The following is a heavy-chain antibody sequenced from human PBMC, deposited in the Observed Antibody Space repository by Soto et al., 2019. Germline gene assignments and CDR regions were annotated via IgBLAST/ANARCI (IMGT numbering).Heavy chain of an antibody. CDR2: INPSSSST. D-gene: IGHD3-22*01. J-gene: IGHJ4*02. CDR1: GYTFTSYY. Sequence: ASVKASCKASGYTFTSYYMHWVRQAPGQGLEWMGIINPSSSSTSYAQKFQGRVTMTRDTSTSTVYMELSSLRSEDTAVYYCARDTTMIGIFDYWGQGTLVTVSS. CDR3: ARDTTMIGIFDY. V-gene: IGHV1-46*01.